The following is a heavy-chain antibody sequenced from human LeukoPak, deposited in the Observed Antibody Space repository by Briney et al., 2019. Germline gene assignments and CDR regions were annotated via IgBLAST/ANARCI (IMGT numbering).Heavy chain of an antibody. J-gene: IGHJ4*02. CDR1: GFTFSSYG. Sequence: GGSLRLSCAASGFTFSSYGRGWFRQVPGKGLGWVSVIIRSGGSTYYSDSVKGRFTISRDNSKNMLYLQMNSLRAEDTAVYYCAKDPTVGPTNYFDYWGQGTLVTVSS. CDR3: AKDPTVGPTNYFDY. V-gene: IGHV3-23*01. CDR2: IIRSGGST. D-gene: IGHD1-26*01.